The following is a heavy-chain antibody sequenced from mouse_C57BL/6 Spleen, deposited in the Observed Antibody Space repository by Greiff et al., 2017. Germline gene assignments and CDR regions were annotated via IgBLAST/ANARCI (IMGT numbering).Heavy chain of an antibody. CDR3: ARSYKKGYFDY. J-gene: IGHJ2*01. CDR2: IDPSDSYT. V-gene: IGHV1-50*01. CDR1: GYTFTSYW. D-gene: IGHD1-3*01. Sequence: QVQLQQPGAELVKPGASVKLSCKASGYTFTSYWMQWVKQRPGQGLEWIGEIDPSDSYTNYNQKFKGKATLTVDTSSSTAYMQLSSLTSEDSAVDYCARSYKKGYFDYWGQGTTLTVSS.